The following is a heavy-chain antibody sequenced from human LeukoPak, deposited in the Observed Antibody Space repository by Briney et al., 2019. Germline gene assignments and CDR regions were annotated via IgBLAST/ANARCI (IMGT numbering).Heavy chain of an antibody. Sequence: SETLSLTCTVSGDSISSSSSYWGWIRQPPGEGLEWIGSIYYSGSTYYNPSLKSRVTISVDTSKNQFSLKLSSVTAADTAVYYCARHVTASPILTGYPNWFDPWGQGTLVTVSS. D-gene: IGHD3-9*01. CDR3: ARHVTASPILTGYPNWFDP. CDR2: IYYSGST. CDR1: GDSISSSSSY. V-gene: IGHV4-39*01. J-gene: IGHJ5*02.